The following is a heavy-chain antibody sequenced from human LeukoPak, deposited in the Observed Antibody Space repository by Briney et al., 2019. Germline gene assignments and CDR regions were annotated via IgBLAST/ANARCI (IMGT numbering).Heavy chain of an antibody. CDR1: GGSFSGYY. V-gene: IGHV4-59*08. J-gene: IGHJ6*02. D-gene: IGHD2-21*01. CDR2: IYYSGGT. Sequence: SETLSLTCAVYGGSFSGYYWTWIRQPPGKGLEWIGYIYYSGGTNYSPSLKSRVTISVDTSKNQFSLKLSSVTAADTAVYYCATLVKVTYYYGMDVWGQGTTVTVSS. CDR3: ATLVKVTYYYGMDV.